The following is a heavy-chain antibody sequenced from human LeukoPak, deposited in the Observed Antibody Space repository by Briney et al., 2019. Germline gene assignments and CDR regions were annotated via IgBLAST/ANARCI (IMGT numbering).Heavy chain of an antibody. J-gene: IGHJ4*02. CDR1: GGLICSHY. CDR3: AREHSSGWNDY. Sequence: PPESLSLTCTVSGGLICSHYWSWICQPPREGLWWVGYIYNSVSTNYNLSLKSRGTISVDTSKNQFSLKLSSVTAADTAVYYCAREHSSGWNDYWGQGTLVTVSS. V-gene: IGHV4-59*11. D-gene: IGHD6-19*01. CDR2: IYNSVST.